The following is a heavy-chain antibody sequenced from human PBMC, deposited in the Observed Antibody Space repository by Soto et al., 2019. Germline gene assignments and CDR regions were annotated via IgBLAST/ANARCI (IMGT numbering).Heavy chain of an antibody. D-gene: IGHD6-19*01. Sequence: PSETLSLTCTVSGDSISSSSYYWGWIRQPPGKGPEWIGSIYYSGSTYYNPSLKSRVTISVDTSKNQFSLKLSSVTAADTAVYYCARQAVAGTLDYWGQGTLVTVSS. J-gene: IGHJ4*02. V-gene: IGHV4-39*01. CDR2: IYYSGST. CDR3: ARQAVAGTLDY. CDR1: GDSISSSSYY.